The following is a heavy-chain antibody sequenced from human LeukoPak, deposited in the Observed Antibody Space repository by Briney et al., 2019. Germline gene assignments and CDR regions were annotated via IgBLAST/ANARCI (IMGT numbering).Heavy chain of an antibody. Sequence: ASVKVSCKASGYTFTSYYMHWVRQAPGQGLEWMGIINPSGGSTSYAQKFQGRVTMTRDMSTSTVYMELSSLRSEDTAVYYCARDRPIAESSEQLVREGRDWFDPWGQGTLVTVSS. CDR3: ARDRPIAESSEQLVREGRDWFDP. CDR2: INPSGGST. CDR1: GYTFTSYY. D-gene: IGHD6-6*01. V-gene: IGHV1-46*01. J-gene: IGHJ5*02.